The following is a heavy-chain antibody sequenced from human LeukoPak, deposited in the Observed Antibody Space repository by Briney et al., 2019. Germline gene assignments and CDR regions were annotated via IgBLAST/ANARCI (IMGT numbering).Heavy chain of an antibody. V-gene: IGHV4-59*01. CDR3: ARGGAARLHFQN. CDR2: IYHSGST. CDR1: GGSISTYY. D-gene: IGHD6-6*01. Sequence: SETLSLTCTVSGGSISTYYWNWIRQPPGKGLEWIGYIYHSGSTNYNPSLESRVTISVDTSKNQFSLNLNSVTAADTAVYYCARGGAARLHFQNWGQGTLVTVSS. J-gene: IGHJ1*01.